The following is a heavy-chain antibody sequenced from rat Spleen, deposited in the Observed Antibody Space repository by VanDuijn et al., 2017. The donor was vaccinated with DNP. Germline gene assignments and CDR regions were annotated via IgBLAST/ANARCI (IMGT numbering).Heavy chain of an antibody. CDR2: ISTNGGGT. CDR3: TKAGGYSPWYFDY. D-gene: IGHD1-11*01. CDR1: GFTFSNYW. Sequence: EVQLVETGGGLVQPGRSLKLSCVASGFTFSNYWMYWIRQTSTKGLEWFATISTNGGGTYYRDSVRGRFTISRDNAKSTLYLQMDSLRSEETATYYCTKAGGYSPWYFDYWGQGVMVTVSS. V-gene: IGHV5-58*01. J-gene: IGHJ2*01.